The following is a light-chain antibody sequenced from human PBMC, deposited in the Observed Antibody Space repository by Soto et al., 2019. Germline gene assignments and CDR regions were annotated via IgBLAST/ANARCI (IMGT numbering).Light chain of an antibody. CDR3: QQHYGSPWD. Sequence: ETVLTQSPGTVSLSPGERATLSCTTSQSVRSNYLAWYPQKPGQAPRLLIYGVFSRATGIPDRFSGSGSGTEFTLTISGLEPEGSAVYYRQQHYGSPWDFGQGNKLEI. V-gene: IGKV3-20*01. J-gene: IGKJ2*01. CDR2: GVF. CDR1: QSVRSNY.